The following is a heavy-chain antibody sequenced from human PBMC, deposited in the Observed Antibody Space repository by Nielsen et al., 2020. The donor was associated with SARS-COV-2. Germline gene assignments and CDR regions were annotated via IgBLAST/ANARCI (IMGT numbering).Heavy chain of an antibody. CDR2: IISTSTYI. Sequence: GESLKISCAASGFTFNTYTMNWVRQAPGKGLEWVSSIISTSTYIYYADSVKGRCTISRDNSKNTLYLQMNSLRVEDTAVYYCAKQFAKIDFDYVYNFWGQGTLVTVSS. D-gene: IGHD3-16*01. J-gene: IGHJ4*02. CDR1: GFTFNTYT. V-gene: IGHV3-21*04. CDR3: AKQFAKIDFDYVYNF.